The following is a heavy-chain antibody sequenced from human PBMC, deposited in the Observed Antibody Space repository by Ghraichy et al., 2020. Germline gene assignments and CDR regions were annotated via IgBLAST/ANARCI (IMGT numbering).Heavy chain of an antibody. CDR2: INDDGKER. V-gene: IGHV3-7*03. Sequence: GSLRLSCKASGFTFGKSWMSWVRQSPERGLEWVANINDDGKERYYVDSLRGRFTISRDNDKNSLFLQITRLGVDDTAVYYCARDPKRGALDYWGQGTLVAVSA. D-gene: IGHD3-10*01. CDR3: ARDPKRGALDY. CDR1: GFTFGKSW. J-gene: IGHJ4*02.